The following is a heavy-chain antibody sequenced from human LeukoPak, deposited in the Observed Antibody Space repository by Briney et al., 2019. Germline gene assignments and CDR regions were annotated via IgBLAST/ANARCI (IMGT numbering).Heavy chain of an antibody. J-gene: IGHJ4*02. Sequence: SETLSLTCTVSGGSISSYYWSWIRQPPGKGLEWIGYIYYSGSTNYNPSLKSRVTISVDTSKNQFSLKLSSVTAADTAVYYCARGAVTRNFDYWGQGTLVTVSS. CDR2: IYYSGST. CDR3: ARGAVTRNFDY. D-gene: IGHD4-17*01. V-gene: IGHV4-59*01. CDR1: GGSISSYY.